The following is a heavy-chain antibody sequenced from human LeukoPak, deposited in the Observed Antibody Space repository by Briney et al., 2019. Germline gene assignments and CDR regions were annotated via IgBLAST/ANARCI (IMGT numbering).Heavy chain of an antibody. Sequence: SETLSLTCAVYGGSFSDYYWAWIRQPPGKGLEWIGSFYYSGSTYYNPSLKNRVTISIDTSKNQFSLRLSSVTAADTAVYYCARDKCGTGSCYSDPWGQGALVTVSS. V-gene: IGHV4-34*01. CDR2: FYYSGST. CDR3: ARDKCGTGSCYSDP. CDR1: GGSFSDYY. D-gene: IGHD2-15*01. J-gene: IGHJ5*02.